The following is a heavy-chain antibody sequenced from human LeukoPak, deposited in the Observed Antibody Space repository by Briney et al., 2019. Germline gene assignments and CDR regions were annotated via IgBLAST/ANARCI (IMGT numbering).Heavy chain of an antibody. CDR1: GFTFSSYW. V-gene: IGHV3-74*01. CDR2: INSDGSST. Sequence: PGGSLRLSCAASGFTFSSYWMHWVRQAPGKGLVWVSRINSDGSSTSYADSVKGRFTISRDNAKNTLYLQMNSLRAEDTAVYYCASGDYYGSGSYYKEESYYYYMDVWGKGTTVTISS. D-gene: IGHD3-10*01. CDR3: ASGDYYGSGSYYKEESYYYYMDV. J-gene: IGHJ6*03.